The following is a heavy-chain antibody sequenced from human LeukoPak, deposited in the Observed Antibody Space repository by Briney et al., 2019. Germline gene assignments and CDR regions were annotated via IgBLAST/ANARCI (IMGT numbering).Heavy chain of an antibody. J-gene: IGHJ5*02. CDR3: VRDPVGTTPS. CDR2: VNPNSGGT. Sequence: ASVKVSCKASGYSFTGYYIHWVRQAPGQGLEWMGWVNPNSGGTNYAHKFQNKVTMTRDRSTTTAYMHLSGLRYDDTAIYYCVRDPVGTTPSWGQGTLVTVSS. V-gene: IGHV1-2*02. D-gene: IGHD4-11*01. CDR1: GYSFTGYY.